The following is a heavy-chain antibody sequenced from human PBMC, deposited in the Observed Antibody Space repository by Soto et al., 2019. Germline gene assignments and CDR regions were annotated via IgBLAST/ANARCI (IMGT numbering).Heavy chain of an antibody. Sequence: DVQLVESGGGLVQPGGSLRLSCAASGFTFSSYWMHWVRQAPGKGLVWVSRIKSDGSDTSYADSVKGRFTISRDNAKNTLYLQMSSLRAEDTAVYYCVRVAYGDLGGWGQGTLVTASS. D-gene: IGHD4-17*01. CDR2: IKSDGSDT. J-gene: IGHJ4*02. CDR1: GFTFSSYW. CDR3: VRVAYGDLGG. V-gene: IGHV3-74*01.